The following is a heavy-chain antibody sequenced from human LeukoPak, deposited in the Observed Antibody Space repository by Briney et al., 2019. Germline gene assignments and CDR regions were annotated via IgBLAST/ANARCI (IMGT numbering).Heavy chain of an antibody. CDR1: GFIFSSYA. V-gene: IGHV3-23*01. CDR2: ISGSGGST. D-gene: IGHD3-22*01. Sequence: PGGSLRLSCAASGFIFSSYAMSWVRQAPGKGLEWVSGISGSGGSTFYADPVKGRFTIPRDNSKNTLYLQMNSLRAEDTAVYYCSKGLTPDYYDSSGLSFDYWGQGTLVTVSS. CDR3: SKGLTPDYYDSSGLSFDY. J-gene: IGHJ4*02.